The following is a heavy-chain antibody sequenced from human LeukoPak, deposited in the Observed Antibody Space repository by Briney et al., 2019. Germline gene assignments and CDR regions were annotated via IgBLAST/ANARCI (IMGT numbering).Heavy chain of an antibody. CDR3: ARVGVDYYDSSGYYFHDAFDI. CDR2: INHSGST. D-gene: IGHD3-22*01. V-gene: IGHV4-34*01. J-gene: IGHJ3*02. CDR1: GGSFSGYY. Sequence: SETLSLTCAVYGGSFSGYYWSWIRQPPGKGLEWIGEINHSGSTNYNPSLKSRVTISVDTSKNQFSLKLSSVTAADTAVYYCARVGVDYYDSSGYYFHDAFDIWGQGTMVTVSS.